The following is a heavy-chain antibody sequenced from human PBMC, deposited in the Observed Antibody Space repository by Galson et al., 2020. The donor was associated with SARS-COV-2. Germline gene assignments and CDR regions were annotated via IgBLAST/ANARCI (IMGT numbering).Heavy chain of an antibody. CDR1: GYTFTNYE. J-gene: IGHJ5*02. D-gene: IGHD4-17*01. Sequence: ASVKVSCKASGYTFTNYEINWVRQAPGQGLEWMGWMNPHSGNTGYAQKFQGRVTMTRTTSISTAYMELNSLTSEDTAVYYCARSYDDFATGFDPWGQGTLVTVSS. V-gene: IGHV1-8*01. CDR3: ARSYDDFATGFDP. CDR2: MNPHSGNT.